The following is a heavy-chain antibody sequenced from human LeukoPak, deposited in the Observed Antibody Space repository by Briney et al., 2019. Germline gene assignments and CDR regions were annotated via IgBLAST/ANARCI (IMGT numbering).Heavy chain of an antibody. CDR1: GFTFSSYG. Sequence: GGSLRLSCATSGFTFSSYGMYWVRQAPGKGLEWLAFIRYDGINKYYADSVKGRFTISRDNSKNTLYLQMNSLGAEDTAVYYCAKDSLTGTGPYYFDCWGQGTLVTVSS. J-gene: IGHJ4*02. D-gene: IGHD3-9*01. CDR2: IRYDGINK. CDR3: AKDSLTGTGPYYFDC. V-gene: IGHV3-30*02.